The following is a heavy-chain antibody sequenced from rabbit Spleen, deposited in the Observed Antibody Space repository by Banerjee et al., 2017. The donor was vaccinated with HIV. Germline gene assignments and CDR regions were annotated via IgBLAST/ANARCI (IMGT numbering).Heavy chain of an antibody. V-gene: IGHV1S45*01. J-gene: IGHJ3*01. CDR3: ARDLDGVIGWNFGW. Sequence: QLEESGGGLVKPEGSLTLTCKASGFSFSSGYDMCWVRQTPGKGLEWIGCIYAGSRDSAKYATWAKGRFSISKPSSTTVTLQMTSLTVADTATYFCARDLDGVIGWNFGWWGQGTLVTVS. CDR1: GFSFSSGYD. CDR2: IYAGSRDSA. D-gene: IGHD4-1*01.